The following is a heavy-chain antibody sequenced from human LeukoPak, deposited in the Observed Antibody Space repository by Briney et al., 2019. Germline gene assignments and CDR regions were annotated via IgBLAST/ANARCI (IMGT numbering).Heavy chain of an antibody. D-gene: IGHD2-15*01. CDR1: NYSITSGSY. Sequence: PSETLSLTCIVSNYSITSGSYWSWIRQPPGKGLEWIGGIYHTGYTFYNPSLKSRVTISVDTSKNHFSLKLNSVTAADTAVYYCARSVEGYCSGGSCYYYSYYMDVWGKGTTVTVSS. J-gene: IGHJ6*03. CDR3: ARSVEGYCSGGSCYYYSYYMDV. CDR2: IYHTGYT. V-gene: IGHV4-38-2*02.